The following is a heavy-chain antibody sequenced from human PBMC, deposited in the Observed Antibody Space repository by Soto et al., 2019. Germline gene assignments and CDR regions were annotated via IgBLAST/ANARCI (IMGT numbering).Heavy chain of an antibody. Sequence: EVQLVESGGGLVQPGGSLTLSCAASGFTFSSYWMNWVRQAPGKGLEWVANIDQDGSTTDYVGSVKGRFTISRDNAKKSLYLQMNSLRAEDKALYYCASDLYSGTSDYWGQGTLVTVSS. D-gene: IGHD1-26*01. V-gene: IGHV3-7*05. J-gene: IGHJ4*02. CDR1: GFTFSSYW. CDR3: ASDLYSGTSDY. CDR2: IDQDGSTT.